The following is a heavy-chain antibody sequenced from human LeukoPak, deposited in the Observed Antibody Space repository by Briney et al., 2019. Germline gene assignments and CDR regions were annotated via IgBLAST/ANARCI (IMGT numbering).Heavy chain of an antibody. V-gene: IGHV4-30-2*01. D-gene: IGHD4-17*01. Sequence: SETLSLTCAVSGGSISSGGYSWSWIRQPPGKGLEWIGYIYHSGSTYYNPSLKSRVTISVDRSKNQFSLKLSSVTAADTAVYYCARGRGDYGVYDGRFDYWGQGTLVTVSS. CDR1: GGSISSGGYS. CDR3: ARGRGDYGVYDGRFDY. J-gene: IGHJ4*02. CDR2: IYHSGST.